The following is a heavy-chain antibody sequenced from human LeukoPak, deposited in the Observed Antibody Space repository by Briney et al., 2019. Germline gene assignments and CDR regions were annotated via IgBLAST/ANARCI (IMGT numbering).Heavy chain of an antibody. D-gene: IGHD5-18*01. J-gene: IGHJ6*03. CDR3: ARGYGVDTAMVGYYYYMDV. V-gene: IGHV1-69*05. CDR1: GGTFSSYA. CDR2: IIPIFGTA. Sequence: SSVKVSCKASGGTFSSYAISWVRQAPGQGLEWLGGIIPIFGTANYAQKFQGRVTITTDESTSTAYMELSSLRSEDTAVYYCARGYGVDTAMVGYYYYMDVWGKGTTVTVSS.